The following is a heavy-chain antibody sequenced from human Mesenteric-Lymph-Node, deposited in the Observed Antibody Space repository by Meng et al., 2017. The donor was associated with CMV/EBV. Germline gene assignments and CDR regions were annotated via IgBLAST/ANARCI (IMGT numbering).Heavy chain of an antibody. Sequence: ETLSLTCAASGFTFSNFAMSWVRQAPGKGLEWVSPITASGGSTYYADSVKGRFTISRDNSKNTVYLQMNSLRADDTAVYYCVRDNEAYCTSSSCTHFDHWGQGTLVTVSS. CDR3: VRDNEAYCTSSSCTHFDH. CDR2: ITASGGST. CDR1: GFTFSNFA. V-gene: IGHV3-23*01. D-gene: IGHD2-8*01. J-gene: IGHJ4*02.